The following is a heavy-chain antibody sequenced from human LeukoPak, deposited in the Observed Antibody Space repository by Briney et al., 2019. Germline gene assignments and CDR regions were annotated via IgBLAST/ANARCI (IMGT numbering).Heavy chain of an antibody. CDR1: GFSFSSCA. V-gene: IGHV3-11*05. D-gene: IGHD3-22*01. CDR2: ISSSSSYT. Sequence: GGSLRLSCAASGFSFSSCAMSWIRQAPGKGLEWVSYISSSSSYTNYADSVKGRFTISRDNAKNSLYLQMNSLRAEDTAVYYCARDGYYYYDRGYFDLWGRGTLVTVSS. J-gene: IGHJ2*01. CDR3: ARDGYYYYDRGYFDL.